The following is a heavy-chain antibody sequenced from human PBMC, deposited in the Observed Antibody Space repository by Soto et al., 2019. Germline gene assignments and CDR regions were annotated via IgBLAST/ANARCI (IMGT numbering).Heavy chain of an antibody. CDR2: IDLSGTTT. D-gene: IGHD2-15*01. CDR1: GFSFSAYS. CDR3: TKDRVPDGIYSFDY. J-gene: IGHJ4*02. V-gene: IGHV3-23*03. Sequence: EVQLLQSGGDLVQPGGSLRLSCAASGFSFSAYSMNWVRQTPGRGLEWVSFIDLSGTTTYYRDSVKGRFTIFKDKSRNPVYLQMRSLTVEDAAIYYWTKDRVPDGIYSFDYWGQGALVTVSS.